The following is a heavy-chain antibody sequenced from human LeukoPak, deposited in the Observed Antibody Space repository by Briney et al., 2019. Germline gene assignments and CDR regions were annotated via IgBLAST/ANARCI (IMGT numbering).Heavy chain of an antibody. V-gene: IGHV1-46*01. CDR3: ARGITGTNFDY. CDR1: GYTFTNYY. CDR2: INPSGGCT. Sequence: ASVKVSCKASGYTFTNYYLHWVRQAPGQGLVWMGVINPSGGCTTYAQAFQGKVTMTRDTSTSTVYMELSSLRSEDTAVYFCARGITGTNFDYWGQGTLVTVST. D-gene: IGHD1-20*01. J-gene: IGHJ4*02.